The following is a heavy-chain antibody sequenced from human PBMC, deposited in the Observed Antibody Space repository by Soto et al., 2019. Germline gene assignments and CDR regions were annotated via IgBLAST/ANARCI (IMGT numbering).Heavy chain of an antibody. Sequence: QVQLVESGGGVVQPGRSLRLSCAASGFTFSSYGMHWVRQAPGKGLEWVAVIWYDGSNKYYADSVKGRFTISRDNSKNALYLQMNSLRAEDTAVYYWARDHYEIFGGGGFDYWGQGTLVTVSS. CDR3: ARDHYEIFGGGGFDY. J-gene: IGHJ4*02. CDR2: IWYDGSNK. V-gene: IGHV3-33*01. D-gene: IGHD3-9*01. CDR1: GFTFSSYG.